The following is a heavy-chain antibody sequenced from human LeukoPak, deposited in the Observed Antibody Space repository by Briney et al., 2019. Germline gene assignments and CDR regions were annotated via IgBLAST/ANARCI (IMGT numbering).Heavy chain of an antibody. CDR2: VYNSGIT. Sequence: PSETLSLTCSVSGASISDYYCNWIRQPPGKGLEWIGYVYNSGITNYNPSLRSRVTISLDTSKNQFSLKLNSVTAADTAVYYCAKVRVRSGYSNWGQGTLVTGS. V-gene: IGHV4-59*01. J-gene: IGHJ4*02. D-gene: IGHD3-3*01. CDR3: AKVRVRSGYSN. CDR1: GASISDYY.